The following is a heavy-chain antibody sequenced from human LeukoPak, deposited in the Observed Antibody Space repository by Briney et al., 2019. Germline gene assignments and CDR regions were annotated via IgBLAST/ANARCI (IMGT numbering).Heavy chain of an antibody. CDR3: ARSLKYSSTRRTPFDY. D-gene: IGHD6-13*01. CDR2: ISSSGSTI. V-gene: IGHV3-11*01. Sequence: GGSLRLSCAASGFTFSDYYMSWIRQAPGKGLEWVSYISSSGSTIYYADSVKGRFTISRDNAKNSLYLQMNSLRAEDTAVYYCARSLKYSSTRRTPFDYWGQGTLVPVSS. J-gene: IGHJ4*02. CDR1: GFTFSDYY.